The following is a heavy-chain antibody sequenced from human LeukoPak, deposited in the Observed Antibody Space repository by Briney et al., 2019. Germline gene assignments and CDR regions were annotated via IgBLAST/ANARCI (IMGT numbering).Heavy chain of an antibody. V-gene: IGHV3-23*01. CDR2: ISGTGGAT. Sequence: GGSLRLSCVASGFSFGNYAMSWVRQAPGKGLQLVSQISGTGGATWYAGFARDRFTISRDNSKKTLYLQMSGLRVEDTAMYYCVKDPRDTYGTNWFVSWGQGTLLLVSS. D-gene: IGHD2-21*01. J-gene: IGHJ5*01. CDR1: GFSFGNYA. CDR3: VKDPRDTYGTNWFVS.